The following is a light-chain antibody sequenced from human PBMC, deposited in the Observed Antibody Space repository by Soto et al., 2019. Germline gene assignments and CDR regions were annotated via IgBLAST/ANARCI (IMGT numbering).Light chain of an antibody. J-gene: IGLJ1*01. CDR3: SSYTSSSTLV. V-gene: IGLV2-14*01. CDR2: EVS. Sequence: QSALTQPASVSGSPGQSITISCTGTSSDVGGYNYVSWYQQHPGKAPKLMLYEVSNRPSGVPSRFSGSKSGNTASLTISGLQAEDEADYYCSSYTSSSTLVFGTGTKLTVL. CDR1: SSDVGGYNY.